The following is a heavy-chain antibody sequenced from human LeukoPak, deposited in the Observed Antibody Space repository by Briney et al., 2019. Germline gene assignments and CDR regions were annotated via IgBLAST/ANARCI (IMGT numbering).Heavy chain of an antibody. CDR3: ARDLLYYDFWSGHQFDL. V-gene: IGHV4-4*07. D-gene: IGHD3-3*01. Sequence: IXTSGSTNYNPSLKSRVTMSVDTSKNQFSLKLSSVTAADTAVYYCARDLLYYDFWSGHQFDLWGRGTLVTVSS. CDR2: IXTSGST. J-gene: IGHJ2*01.